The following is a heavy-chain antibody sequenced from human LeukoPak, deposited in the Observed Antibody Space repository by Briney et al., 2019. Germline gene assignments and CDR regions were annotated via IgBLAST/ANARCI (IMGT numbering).Heavy chain of an antibody. CDR1: GXSVSSSTSA. V-gene: IGHV6-1*01. J-gene: IGHJ4*02. CDR2: TYFRSMWIH. CDR3: ARNFSPDFDY. D-gene: IGHD1-14*01. Sequence: QTLSLTCSISGXSVSSSTSAWSWIRQSPSRGLECLGRTYFRSMWIHDYALSVRGRITINPDTSKNQVSLQLNSMTPEDTAIYYCARNFSPDFDYWGQGTLVTVSS.